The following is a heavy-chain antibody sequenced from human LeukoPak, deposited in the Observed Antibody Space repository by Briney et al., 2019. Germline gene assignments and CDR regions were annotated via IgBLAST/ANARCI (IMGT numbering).Heavy chain of an antibody. CDR2: IYYSGST. Sequence: SETLSLTCTVSGGSISSSSYYWGWIRQPPGKGLEWIGSIYYSGSTYYNPSLKSRVTISVDTSKNQFSLKPSSVTAADTAVYYCASHFRAPYYFDYWGQGTLVTVSS. CDR3: ASHFRAPYYFDY. CDR1: GGSISSSSYY. J-gene: IGHJ4*02. V-gene: IGHV4-39*07.